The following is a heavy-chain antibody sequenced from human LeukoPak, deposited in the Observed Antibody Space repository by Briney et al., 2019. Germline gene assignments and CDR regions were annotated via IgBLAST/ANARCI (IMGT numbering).Heavy chain of an antibody. CDR1: GFTFRNYW. CDR2: IKQDGSDR. D-gene: IGHD6-19*01. Sequence: GGSLRLSCAASGFTFRNYWMSWVRQVPGTGLEWVAYIKQDGSDRNYVTSVRGRFTISRDNAESSLYLQMNSLRAEDTAVYYCVRNLAVAGTCFDSWGQGTLVTVSS. J-gene: IGHJ4*02. CDR3: VRNLAVAGTCFDS. V-gene: IGHV3-7*03.